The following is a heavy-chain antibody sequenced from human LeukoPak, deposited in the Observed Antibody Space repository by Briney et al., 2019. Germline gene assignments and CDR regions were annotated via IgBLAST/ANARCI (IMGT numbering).Heavy chain of an antibody. D-gene: IGHD3-10*01. V-gene: IGHV5-10-1*01. CDR1: GYSFTSYW. CDR2: IDPSDSYT. Sequence: GESLKISCKGSGYSFTSYWIGWVRQMPGKGLEWMGRIDPSDSYTTYSPSFQGHVSVSTDKSINAAYLQWSSLEASDTAMYYCARHDGSGTYLVDYWGQGTLVTVSS. J-gene: IGHJ4*02. CDR3: ARHDGSGTYLVDY.